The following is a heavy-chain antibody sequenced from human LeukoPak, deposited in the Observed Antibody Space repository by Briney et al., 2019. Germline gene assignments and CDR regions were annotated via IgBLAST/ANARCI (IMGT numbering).Heavy chain of an antibody. CDR1: GGTFSSYA. D-gene: IGHD3-10*01. V-gene: IGHV1-69*06. CDR3: ARARGSTYYYGSGPYYYYGMDV. J-gene: IGHJ6*04. CDR2: IIPIFGTA. Sequence: SVKVSCKASGGTFSSYAISWVRQAPGQGLKWMGGIIPIFGTANYAQKFQGRVTITADKSTSTAYMELSSLRSEDTAVYYCARARGSTYYYGSGPYYYYGMDVWGKGTTVTVSS.